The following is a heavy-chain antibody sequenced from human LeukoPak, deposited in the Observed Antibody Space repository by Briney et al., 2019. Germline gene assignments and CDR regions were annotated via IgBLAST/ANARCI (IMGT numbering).Heavy chain of an antibody. D-gene: IGHD2-21*01. CDR2: TDGTNK. Sequence: GRSLRLSCAASGFTSTIHAVHWVRQAPGKGLEWVAVTDGTNKFYSDSVRGRFTISGDTSKNTIYLQMDSLRPEDTAMYYCAKDLIAGPPDYLDYWGQGTLVSVSS. J-gene: IGHJ4*02. V-gene: IGHV3-30-3*01. CDR3: AKDLIAGPPDYLDY. CDR1: GFTSTIHA.